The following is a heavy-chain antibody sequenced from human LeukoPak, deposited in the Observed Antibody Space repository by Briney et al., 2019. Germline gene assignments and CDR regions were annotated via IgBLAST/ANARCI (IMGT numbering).Heavy chain of an antibody. Sequence: PGGSLRLSCAASGFTFSSYEMNWVRQAPGKGLEWVSYISSSGSTIYYADSVKGRFTISRDNAKNSLYLQMNSLRAEDTAVYYCARGAAVAGTGPFVYWGQGTLVTVSS. CDR2: ISSSGSTI. CDR3: ARGAAVAGTGPFVY. D-gene: IGHD6-19*01. V-gene: IGHV3-48*03. CDR1: GFTFSSYE. J-gene: IGHJ4*02.